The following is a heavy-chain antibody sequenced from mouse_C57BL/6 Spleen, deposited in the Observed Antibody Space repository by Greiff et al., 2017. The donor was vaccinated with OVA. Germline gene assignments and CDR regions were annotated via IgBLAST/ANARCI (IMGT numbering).Heavy chain of an antibody. CDR1: GYSITSGYY. CDR2: ISYDGSN. CDR3: ARDRFYYGSSYDAMDY. V-gene: IGHV3-6*01. J-gene: IGHJ4*01. D-gene: IGHD1-1*01. Sequence: DVQLQESGPGLVKPSQSLSLTCSVTGYSITSGYYWNWIRQFPGNKLEWMGYISYDGSNNYNPSLKNRISITRDTSKNQFFLKLNSVTTEDTATYYCARDRFYYGSSYDAMDYWGQGTSVTVSS.